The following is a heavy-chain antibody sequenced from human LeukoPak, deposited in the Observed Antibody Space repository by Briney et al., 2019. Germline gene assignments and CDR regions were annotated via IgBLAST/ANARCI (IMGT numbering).Heavy chain of an antibody. CDR2: IYTSGST. D-gene: IGHD3-10*01. Sequence: SETLSLTCTVSGGSISSYYWSWIRRPAGKGLEWIGRIYTSGSTNYNPSLKSRLTMSVDTSKSQFSLKLSSVTAADTAVYYCARDGGSGSYYIHYFDYWGQGTRVTVSS. J-gene: IGHJ4*02. CDR3: ARDGGSGSYYIHYFDY. V-gene: IGHV4-4*07. CDR1: GGSISSYY.